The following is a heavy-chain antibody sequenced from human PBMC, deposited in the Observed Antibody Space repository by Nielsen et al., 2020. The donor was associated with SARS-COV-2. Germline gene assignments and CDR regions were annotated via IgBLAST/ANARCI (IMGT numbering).Heavy chain of an antibody. CDR2: ISWNSGSI. J-gene: IGHJ4*02. CDR1: GFTFDDYA. V-gene: IGHV3-9*01. CDR3: ATSGAYFDY. Sequence: GGSLRLSCAASGFTFDDYAMHWVRQAPGKGLEWVSGISWNSGSIGYADSVKGRFTISRDNAKNSLYLQMNSLRAEDTALYYCATSGAYFDYWGQGTLVTVSS.